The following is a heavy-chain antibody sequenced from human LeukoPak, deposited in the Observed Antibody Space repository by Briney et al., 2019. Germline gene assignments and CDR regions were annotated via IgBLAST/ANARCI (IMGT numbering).Heavy chain of an antibody. V-gene: IGHV3-21*01. CDR2: ISSSSSYI. J-gene: IGHJ4*02. CDR1: GFTFSSYA. CDR3: AREEQWLTQTDY. Sequence: IPGGSLRLSCAASGFTFSSYAMNWVRQAPGKGLEWVSSISSSSSYIYYADSVKGRFTISRDNAKNSLYLQMNSLRAEDTAVYYCAREEQWLTQTDYWGQGTLVTVSS. D-gene: IGHD6-19*01.